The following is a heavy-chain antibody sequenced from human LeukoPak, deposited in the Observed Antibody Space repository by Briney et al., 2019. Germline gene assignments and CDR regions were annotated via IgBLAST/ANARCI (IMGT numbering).Heavy chain of an antibody. CDR3: ARHDSAAAGIDF. Sequence: PSETLSLTCAVSGYSISSGYYWGWIRQPPGKGLEWIGNAYHSGSTYKNPSLKSRVSISLDTSNNQFSLKLTSVTAADTAVYHCARHDSAAAGIDFWGQGTPVTVSS. V-gene: IGHV4-38-2*01. J-gene: IGHJ4*02. D-gene: IGHD6-13*01. CDR2: AYHSGST. CDR1: GYSISSGYY.